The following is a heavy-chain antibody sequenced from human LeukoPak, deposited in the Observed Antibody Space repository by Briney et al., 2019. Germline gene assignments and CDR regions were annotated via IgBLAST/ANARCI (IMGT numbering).Heavy chain of an antibody. J-gene: IGHJ6*02. D-gene: IGHD3-10*01. V-gene: IGHV3-30-3*01. Sequence: PGGSLRLSCAASGFTFSSYAMHWVRQAPGKGLEWVAVISYDGSDKYYADSVKGRFTISRDNSKNTLYLQMNSLRAEDTAVYYCARAGSRIIMVPDVRGQGTTVTVSS. CDR1: GFTFSSYA. CDR2: ISYDGSDK. CDR3: ARAGSRIIMVPDV.